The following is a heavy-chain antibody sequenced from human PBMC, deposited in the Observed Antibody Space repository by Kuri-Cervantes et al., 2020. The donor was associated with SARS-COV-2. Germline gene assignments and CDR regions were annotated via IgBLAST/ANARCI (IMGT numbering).Heavy chain of an antibody. D-gene: IGHD4-17*01. CDR3: TAVTPTSVFDF. CDR2: IYYSGSV. V-gene: IGHV4-59*01. Sequence: SETLSLTCTVSGGSIGSSSRSWIRQPPGKGLEWIGSIYYSGSVSYNPSLMSRVTISVDTSKNQFSLRLTSVTAADTAVYYCTAVTPTSVFDFWGQGTLVTVSS. CDR1: GGSIGSSS. J-gene: IGHJ4*02.